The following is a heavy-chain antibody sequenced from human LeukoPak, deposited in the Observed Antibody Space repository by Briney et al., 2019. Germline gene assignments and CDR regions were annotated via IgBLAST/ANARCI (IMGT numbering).Heavy chain of an antibody. CDR3: AKVFSGSYVLDAFDI. CDR1: GFTFSSYA. D-gene: IGHD1-26*01. V-gene: IGHV3-23*01. J-gene: IGHJ3*02. CDR2: ITGAGSVS. Sequence: GGSLRLSCVASGFTFSSYAMNWVRQAPGKGLEWVSSITGAGSVSYSADSVRGRFTISRDNSKNTLSLQMNSLRAEDTAVYYCAKVFSGSYVLDAFDIWGQGTMVTVSS.